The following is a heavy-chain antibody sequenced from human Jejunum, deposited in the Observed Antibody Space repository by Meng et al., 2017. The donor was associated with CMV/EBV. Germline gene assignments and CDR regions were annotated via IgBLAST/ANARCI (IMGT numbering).Heavy chain of an antibody. Sequence: YFSWIRQAPGKGLEWISYISDSGNIKKYADSVKGRFTISRDNTKNSLTLQMNNLRAEDTAVYYCAGVSFSDLILVPIAARVNWFDPWGQGTLVTVSS. CDR1: Y. D-gene: IGHD2-21*01. V-gene: IGHV3-11*01. CDR2: ISDSGNIK. J-gene: IGHJ5*02. CDR3: AGVSFSDLILVPIAARVNWFDP.